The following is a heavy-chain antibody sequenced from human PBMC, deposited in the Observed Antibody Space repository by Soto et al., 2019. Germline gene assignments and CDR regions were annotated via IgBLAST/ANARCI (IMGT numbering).Heavy chain of an antibody. J-gene: IGHJ4*02. CDR3: ARLAAAGPEPDY. Sequence: QLQLQESGPGLVKPSETLSLTCTVSGGSISSSSYYWGWIRQPPGTGLEWIGSIYYSGSTYYNPSLKSRVTISVDTSKNQFSLKLSSVTAADTAVYYCARLAAAGPEPDYWGQGTLVTVSS. V-gene: IGHV4-39*01. CDR1: GGSISSSSYY. D-gene: IGHD6-13*01. CDR2: IYYSGST.